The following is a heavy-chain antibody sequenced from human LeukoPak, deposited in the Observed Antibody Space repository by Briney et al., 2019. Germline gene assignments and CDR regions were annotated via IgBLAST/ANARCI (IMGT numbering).Heavy chain of an antibody. CDR3: ARSWNYGAWFDP. Sequence: SETLSLTCAAYRGSFSDYYWGWIRQPPGKGLEWIGEINHSGSTNYNPSLKSRVTISVDTSKNQFSLKLSSVTAADTAVYYCARSWNYGAWFDPWGQGSLVTVSS. V-gene: IGHV4-34*01. J-gene: IGHJ5*02. CDR1: RGSFSDYY. CDR2: INHSGST. D-gene: IGHD1-7*01.